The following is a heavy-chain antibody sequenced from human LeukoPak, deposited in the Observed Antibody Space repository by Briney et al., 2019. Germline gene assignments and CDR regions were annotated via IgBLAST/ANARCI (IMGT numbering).Heavy chain of an antibody. V-gene: IGHV4-59*08. Sequence: SETLSLTCTVSGGSISSYHWSWLRQPPGKGLEWIGYIYYSGRTNYNPSLKSRVTISVDTSKNQFSLKLSSVTAADTALYYCARGYSYGFRVVRAFDIWGQGTMVTVSS. CDR1: GGSISSYH. J-gene: IGHJ3*02. D-gene: IGHD5-18*01. CDR3: ARGYSYGFRVVRAFDI. CDR2: IYYSGRT.